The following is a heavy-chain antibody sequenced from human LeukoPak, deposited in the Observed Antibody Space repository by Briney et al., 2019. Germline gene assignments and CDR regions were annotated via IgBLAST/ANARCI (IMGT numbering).Heavy chain of an antibody. D-gene: IGHD1-26*01. CDR1: GFTFSDYW. V-gene: IGHV3-69-1*01. CDR2: ISSSSYI. Sequence: GGSLRLSCAASGFTFSDYWMNWVRQAPGKGLEWVSSISSSSYIYYADSVKGRFTISRDNAKNSLYLQMNSLRAEDTAVYYCAKDAWELDAFDIWGQGTMVTVSS. J-gene: IGHJ3*02. CDR3: AKDAWELDAFDI.